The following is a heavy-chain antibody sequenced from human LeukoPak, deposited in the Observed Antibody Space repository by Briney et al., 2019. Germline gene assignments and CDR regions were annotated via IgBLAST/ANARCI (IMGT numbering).Heavy chain of an antibody. J-gene: IGHJ5*02. CDR2: INHSGST. D-gene: IGHD3-10*01. V-gene: IGHV4-34*01. Sequence: SETLSLTCAVYGGSFSGYYWSWIRQPPEKGLEWIGEINHSGSTNYNPSLKSRVTISVDTSKNQFSLKLSSVTAADTAVYYCARGNLKGFGFDPWGQGTLVTVSS. CDR3: ARGNLKGFGFDP. CDR1: GGSFSGYY.